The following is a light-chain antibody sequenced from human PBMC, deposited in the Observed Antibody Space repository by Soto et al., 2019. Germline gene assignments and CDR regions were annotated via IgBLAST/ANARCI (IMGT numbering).Light chain of an antibody. Sequence: QSVLTQSPSASGSPGQSVTISCTGTSSDVGRHNYVSWYQQHPGKAPKLLIFEVNKRPSGVPDRFSASTSGITASLTVSGLQPEDEAAYYCSSYSDTDNFVIFGGGTKVTVL. CDR2: EVN. J-gene: IGLJ2*01. CDR3: SSYSDTDNFVI. V-gene: IGLV2-8*01. CDR1: SSDVGRHNY.